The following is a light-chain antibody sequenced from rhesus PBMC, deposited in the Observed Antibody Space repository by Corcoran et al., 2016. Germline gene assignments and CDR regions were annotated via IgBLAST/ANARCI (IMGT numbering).Light chain of an antibody. V-gene: IGKV1-43*02. Sequence: DIQMTQSPSSLSASVGDRVTITCRASQGISTYLNWYQQKPGKASKRLIYAASSLESGVPSRFSGSGSGTDFTLTISSRQPEDFATYYCLQYNSDPLTFGGGTKVEIK. J-gene: IGKJ4*01. CDR1: QGISTY. CDR3: LQYNSDPLT. CDR2: AAS.